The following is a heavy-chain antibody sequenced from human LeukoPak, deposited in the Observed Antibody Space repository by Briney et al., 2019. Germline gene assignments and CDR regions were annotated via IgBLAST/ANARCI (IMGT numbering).Heavy chain of an antibody. Sequence: SETLSLTCAVYGGSSSGYYWSWIRQPPGKGLEWIGEINHSGSTNYNPSLKSRVTISVDTSKNQFSLKLSSVTAADTAVYYCARARAGVATITDYWGQGTLVTVSS. J-gene: IGHJ4*02. D-gene: IGHD5-24*01. CDR3: ARARAGVATITDY. CDR1: GGSSSGYY. CDR2: INHSGST. V-gene: IGHV4-34*01.